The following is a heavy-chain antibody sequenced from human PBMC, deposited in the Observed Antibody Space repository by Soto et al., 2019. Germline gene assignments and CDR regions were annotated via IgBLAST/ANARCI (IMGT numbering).Heavy chain of an antibody. CDR3: ARVPRNFYYNGMDV. Sequence: GGSLRLSCEGSGFTFSSYEINWVRQAPGKGLEWVSYISSSGSTKNYADSVKGRFTISRDNVKNSLYLQMNSLRAEDTAVYYCARVPRNFYYNGMDVWGQGTTVTVPS. CDR1: GFTFSSYE. J-gene: IGHJ6*02. CDR2: ISSSGSTK. V-gene: IGHV3-48*03.